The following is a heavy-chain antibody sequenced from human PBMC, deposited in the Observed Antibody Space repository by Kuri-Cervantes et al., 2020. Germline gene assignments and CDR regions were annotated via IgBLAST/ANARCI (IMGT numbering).Heavy chain of an antibody. J-gene: IGHJ4*02. V-gene: IGHV4-39*07. CDR2: IYYSGTT. CDR1: GGSFSSSSYY. Sequence: SEPLSLTCTVSGGSFSSSSYYWGWIRQPPGKGLEWIGSIYYSGTTYYNPSLKSRVTISVDTSKNQFSLKLSSVTAADTAVYYCAEGVATVPLDYWGQGTLVTVSS. CDR3: AEGVATVPLDY. D-gene: IGHD5-12*01.